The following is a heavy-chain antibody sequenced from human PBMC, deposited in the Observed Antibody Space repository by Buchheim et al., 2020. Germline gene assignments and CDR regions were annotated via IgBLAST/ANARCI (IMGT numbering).Heavy chain of an antibody. D-gene: IGHD3-3*01. V-gene: IGHV4-59*01. Sequence: QVQLQESGPGLVKPSETLSLTCTVSGGSISSYYWSWIRQPPGKGLEWIGYFSYSGSTNYNPSLKSRVTISVDTSKNQFSLMLSSVTAADTAVYYCARAVDGDLWSGYPYYFDYWGQGTL. CDR3: ARAVDGDLWSGYPYYFDY. J-gene: IGHJ4*02. CDR2: FSYSGST. CDR1: GGSISSYY.